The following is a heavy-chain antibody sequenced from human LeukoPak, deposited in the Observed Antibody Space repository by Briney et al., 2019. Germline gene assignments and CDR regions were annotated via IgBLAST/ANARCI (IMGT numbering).Heavy chain of an antibody. Sequence: PSETLSLTCTVSGGSISSYYWSWIRQPPGKGLEWIGYIYYSGSTNYNPSLKSRVTISVDTSKNQFSLKLSSVTAADTAVYYCARVAFYSPPYGMDVWGQGTTVTVSS. D-gene: IGHD4-11*01. CDR3: ARVAFYSPPYGMDV. CDR1: GGSISSYY. CDR2: IYYSGST. J-gene: IGHJ6*02. V-gene: IGHV4-59*01.